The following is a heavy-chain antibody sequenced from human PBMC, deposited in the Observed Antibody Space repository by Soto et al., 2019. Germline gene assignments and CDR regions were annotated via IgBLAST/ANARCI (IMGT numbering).Heavy chain of an antibody. CDR3: ARGIVGAHDY. CDR2: ISAYNGNT. CDR1: GYTFTSSG. V-gene: IGHV1-18*01. J-gene: IGHJ4*02. D-gene: IGHD1-26*01. Sequence: ASVNVSRKASGYTFTSSGISWVRQAPGQGLECMGWISAYNGNTNEAQKLQGRVTITTDTSTSTAYMELRSLRSDDTAVYYCARGIVGAHDYWGQGTLVTVSS.